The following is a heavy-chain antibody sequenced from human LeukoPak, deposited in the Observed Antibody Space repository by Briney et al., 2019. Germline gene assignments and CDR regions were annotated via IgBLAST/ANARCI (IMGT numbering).Heavy chain of an antibody. CDR3: ARAFGRGYSYSYGVY. V-gene: IGHV1-69*13. Sequence: GASVKVSCKASGGTFISYAISWVRQAPGQGLEWMGGIIPIFGTANYAQKFQGRVPITADESTSTAYMELSSLRSEDTAVYYCARAFGRGYSYSYGVYWGQGTLVTVSS. CDR2: IIPIFGTA. CDR1: GGTFISYA. J-gene: IGHJ4*02. D-gene: IGHD5-18*01.